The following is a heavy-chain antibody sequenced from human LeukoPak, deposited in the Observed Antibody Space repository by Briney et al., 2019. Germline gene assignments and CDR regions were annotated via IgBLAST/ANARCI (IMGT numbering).Heavy chain of an antibody. CDR3: ARDVLSGSYGDY. D-gene: IGHD1-26*01. CDR1: GFTFSSYS. J-gene: IGHJ4*02. Sequence: TGGSLRLSCAASGFTFSSYSMNWVRQAPGKGLGWASYISSSSSTIYYADSVKGRFSISRDNAKNSLYLQMNSLRAEDTAVYYCARDVLSGSYGDYWGQGTLVTVSS. CDR2: ISSSSSTI. V-gene: IGHV3-48*04.